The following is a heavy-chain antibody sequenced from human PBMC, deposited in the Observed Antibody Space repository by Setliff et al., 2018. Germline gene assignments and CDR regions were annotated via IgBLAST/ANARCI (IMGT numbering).Heavy chain of an antibody. CDR1: GGSFSSSGYY. J-gene: IGHJ4*01. Sequence: SETLSLTCTVSGGSFSSSGYYWGWIRQAPGKGLEWIGSISYSGSTYYNPSLESRVTISVDTSKNQFSLRLRPVTAADTAVYFCARDFELLENYDIRGVFFDYWGQGTLVTVSS. CDR3: ARDFELLENYDIRGVFFDY. CDR2: ISYSGST. D-gene: IGHD3-9*01. V-gene: IGHV4-39*07.